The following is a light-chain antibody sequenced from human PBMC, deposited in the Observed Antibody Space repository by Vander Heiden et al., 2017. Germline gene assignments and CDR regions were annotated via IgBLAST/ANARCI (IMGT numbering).Light chain of an antibody. CDR2: EVT. J-gene: IGLJ2*01. Sequence: QSALTHPPSASGYPGQSVTISCTGTSSDVVGDHYVSWYQQYPGKAPKLMIYEVTKRPSGGPDGFSGSKSGNTGSLTVSGLQAEDEADYYCSSYAGSNNFVVFGGGTKLTVL. V-gene: IGLV2-8*01. CDR3: SSYAGSNNFVV. CDR1: SSDVVGDHY.